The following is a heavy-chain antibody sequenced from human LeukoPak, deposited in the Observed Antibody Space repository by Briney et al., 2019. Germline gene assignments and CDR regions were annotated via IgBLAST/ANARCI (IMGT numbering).Heavy chain of an antibody. J-gene: IGHJ4*02. CDR1: GGTFSSYA. Sequence: GASVKVSCKASGGTFSSYAISWVRQAPGQGLEWMGRIIPILGIANYAQKFQGRVTITADKSTSTAYMELSSLRSEDTAVYYCAGMRLGDSTGYFDYWGQGTLVTVSS. CDR3: AGMRLGDSTGYFDY. CDR2: IIPILGIA. V-gene: IGHV1-69*04. D-gene: IGHD3-22*01.